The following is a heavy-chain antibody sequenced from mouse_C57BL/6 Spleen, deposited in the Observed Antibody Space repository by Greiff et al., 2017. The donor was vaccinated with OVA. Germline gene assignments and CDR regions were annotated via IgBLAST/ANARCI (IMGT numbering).Heavy chain of an antibody. D-gene: IGHD3-2*02. Sequence: QVQLQQPGAELVMPGASVKLSCKASGYTFTSYWMHWVKQRPGQGLEWIGELDPSDSYTNYNQKFKGKSTLTVDKSSSTAYMQLSSLTSEDSAVYYCATLGQLRPLDYWGQGTTLTVSS. J-gene: IGHJ2*01. V-gene: IGHV1-69*01. CDR2: LDPSDSYT. CDR3: ATLGQLRPLDY. CDR1: GYTFTSYW.